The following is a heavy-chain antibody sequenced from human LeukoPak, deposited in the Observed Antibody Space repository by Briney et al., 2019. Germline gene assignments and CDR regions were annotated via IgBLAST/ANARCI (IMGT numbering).Heavy chain of an antibody. CDR1: GISFMSSA. J-gene: IGHJ3*02. CDR2: IVVGSGVT. D-gene: IGHD2-15*01. Sequence: GTSVKVSCKASGISFMSSAVQWVRQARGHRLEWIGWIVVGSGVTNYAQKFLERVTITRDMSTSTVFMELSSLRSEDTALYYCAAEKRLYCSGGACYPDAFDIWGQGTMVTVSS. CDR3: AAEKRLYCSGGACYPDAFDI. V-gene: IGHV1-58*01.